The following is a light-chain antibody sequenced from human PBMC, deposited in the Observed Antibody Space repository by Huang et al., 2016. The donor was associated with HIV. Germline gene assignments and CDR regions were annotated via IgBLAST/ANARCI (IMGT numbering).Light chain of an antibody. Sequence: EIVLTQSPGTLSLSPGERATLSCRASQSVSSSYLDGYQQKPGQAPRLLIDGAASRATGIPDRFSGSGSGTDFTLTISRLEPEDFAVYYCQQYGSSPKYTFGQGTKLEIK. CDR3: QQYGSSPKYT. J-gene: IGKJ2*01. CDR2: GAA. CDR1: QSVSSSY. V-gene: IGKV3-20*01.